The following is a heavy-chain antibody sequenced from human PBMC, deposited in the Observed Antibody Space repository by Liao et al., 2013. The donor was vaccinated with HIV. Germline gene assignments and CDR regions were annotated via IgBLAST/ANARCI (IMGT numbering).Heavy chain of an antibody. D-gene: IGHD3-10*01. J-gene: IGHJ3*02. CDR1: GGSFSGYY. Sequence: QVQLQQWGAGLLKPSETLSLTCAVYGGSFSGYYWSWIRQPPGKGLEWIGEINHSGSTNYNPSLKSRVTISVDTSKNQFSLKLSSVTAADTAVYYCARDPPGRKRGSGAFDIWGQGTMVTVSS. CDR3: ARDPPGRKRGSGAFDI. CDR2: INHSGST. V-gene: IGHV4-34*01.